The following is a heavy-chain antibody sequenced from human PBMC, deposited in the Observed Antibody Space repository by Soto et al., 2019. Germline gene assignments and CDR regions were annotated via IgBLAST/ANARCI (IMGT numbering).Heavy chain of an antibody. CDR3: ARGGYTYGVLYLDY. D-gene: IGHD5-18*01. CDR1: GYFFTSYW. CDR2: MYPGDSET. J-gene: IGHJ4*02. Sequence: LGESLKISCKGTGYFFTSYWVAWVHQMPGKGLEWMGLMYPGDSETRYSPSFQGHVTISADKSVTTAYLQWSSLKASDTAIYYCARGGYTYGVLYLDYWGPGTLVTVSS. V-gene: IGHV5-51*07.